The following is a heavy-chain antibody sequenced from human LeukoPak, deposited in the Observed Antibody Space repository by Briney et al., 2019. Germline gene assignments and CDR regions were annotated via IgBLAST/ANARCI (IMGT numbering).Heavy chain of an antibody. J-gene: IGHJ4*02. Sequence: ASVKVSCKASGGTFSSYAISWVRQAPGQGLEWMGGIIPIFGTANYAQKFQGRVTITADESTSTAYMELSSLRSEDTAVYYCAGAYYYDSSGYPLFDYGGQGTLVTVSS. CDR3: AGAYYYDSSGYPLFDY. V-gene: IGHV1-69*13. D-gene: IGHD3-22*01. CDR2: IIPIFGTA. CDR1: GGTFSSYA.